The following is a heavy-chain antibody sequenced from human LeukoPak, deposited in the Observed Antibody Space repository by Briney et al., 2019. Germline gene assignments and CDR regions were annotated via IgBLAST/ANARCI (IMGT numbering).Heavy chain of an antibody. CDR2: IYYSGST. V-gene: IGHV4-39*01. D-gene: IGHD3-22*01. CDR1: GGSISSSSYY. CDR3: ARYSLHYYDSSGAAYYFDY. Sequence: SETLSLTCTVSGGSISSSSYYWGWIRQPPGKGLEWIGSIYYSGSTYYNPSLKSRVTISVDTSKNQFSLKLSSVTAADTAVYYCARYSLHYYDSSGAAYYFDYGGQGTLVTVSS. J-gene: IGHJ4*02.